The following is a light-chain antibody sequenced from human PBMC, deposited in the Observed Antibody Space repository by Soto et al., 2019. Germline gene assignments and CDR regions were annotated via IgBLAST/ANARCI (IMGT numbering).Light chain of an antibody. V-gene: IGKV3-11*01. J-gene: IGKJ5*01. Sequence: EIVLTQSPVTLSLSPGERATLSYRASQSVRTYLAWYQVKPGQAPRLLIYDASSRASGVPARFSGSGSGTDFTLTISSLEPEDFALYYCQQRNSWPPITFGQGTRLESK. CDR2: DAS. CDR3: QQRNSWPPIT. CDR1: QSVRTY.